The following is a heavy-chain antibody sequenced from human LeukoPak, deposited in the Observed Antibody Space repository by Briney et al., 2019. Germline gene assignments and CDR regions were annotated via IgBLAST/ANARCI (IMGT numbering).Heavy chain of an antibody. CDR1: GYTFTSYG. J-gene: IGHJ6*02. CDR3: ARDLNYDILTGYYTDDYYYYGMDV. D-gene: IGHD3-9*01. CDR2: ISAYNGNT. Sequence: ASVKVSCKASGYTFTSYGISWVQQAPGQGLEWMGWISAYNGNTNYAQKLQGRVTMTTDTSTSTAYMELRSLRSDDTAVYYCARDLNYDILTGYYTDDYYYYGMDVWGQGTTVTVSS. V-gene: IGHV1-18*01.